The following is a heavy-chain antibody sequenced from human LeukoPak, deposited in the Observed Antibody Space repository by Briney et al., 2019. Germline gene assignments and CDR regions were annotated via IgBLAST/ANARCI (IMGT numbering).Heavy chain of an antibody. D-gene: IGHD1-26*01. CDR2: SYASGSS. CDR3: ARDPSGGSYYDY. Sequence: SETLSLTCRVSGVSINNYYWTWIRQPAGKGLEWIGRSYASGSSYYNPSLNSRVTVSLDTSKNQFSLKLSSVTAADTAVYYCARDPSGGSYYDYWGQGTLVTVSS. CDR1: GVSINNYY. J-gene: IGHJ4*02. V-gene: IGHV4-4*07.